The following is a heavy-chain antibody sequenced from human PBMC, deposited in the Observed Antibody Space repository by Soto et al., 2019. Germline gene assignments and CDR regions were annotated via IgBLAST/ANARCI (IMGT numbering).Heavy chain of an antibody. V-gene: IGHV3-20*04. CDR3: ARLYSSGWYGPGRY. CDR2: INWNGGST. D-gene: IGHD6-19*01. CDR1: GFVFSSDW. J-gene: IGHJ4*02. Sequence: GGSLRLSCAASGFVFSSDWMHWVRQAPGKGLVWVSRINWNGGSTGYADSVKGRFTISRDNAKNSLYLQMNSLRAEDTALYYCARLYSSGWYGPGRYWGQGTLVTVSS.